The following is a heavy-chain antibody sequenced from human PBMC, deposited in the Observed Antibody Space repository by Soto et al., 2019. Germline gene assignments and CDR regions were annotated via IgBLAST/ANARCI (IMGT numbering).Heavy chain of an antibody. J-gene: IGHJ4*02. CDR3: ARGDYGSGSYWGY. CDR1: GGSFSGYY. V-gene: IGHV4-34*01. CDR2: INHSGST. D-gene: IGHD3-10*01. Sequence: SETLSLTCAVYGGSFSGYYWSWIRQPPGKGLEWIGEINHSGSTNYNPSLKRRVTISVDTSKNQFSLKLSSVTAAETAVYYCARGDYGSGSYWGYWGQGTLVTVSS.